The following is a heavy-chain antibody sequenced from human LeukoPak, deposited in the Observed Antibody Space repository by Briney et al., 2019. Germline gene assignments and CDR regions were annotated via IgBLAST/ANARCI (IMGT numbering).Heavy chain of an antibody. CDR1: GFTFSNAW. J-gene: IGHJ6*03. D-gene: IGHD6-19*01. CDR3: TTDSSGWFYYYYYMDV. V-gene: IGHV3-15*01. CDR2: IKSKTDGGTT. Sequence: GGSLRLSCAASGFTFSNAWMSWGRQAPGKGLEWVGRIKSKTDGGTTDYAAPVKGRFTISRDDSKNTLYLQMNSLKTEDTAVYYCTTDSSGWFYYYYYMDVWGKGTTVTVSS.